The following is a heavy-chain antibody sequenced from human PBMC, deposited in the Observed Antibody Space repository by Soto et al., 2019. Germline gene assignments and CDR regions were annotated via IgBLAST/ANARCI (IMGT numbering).Heavy chain of an antibody. Sequence: PSETLSLTCTVSGGSISSGDYYWSWIRQPPGKGLEWIGYIYYSGSTYYNPSLKSRVTISVDTSKNQFSLKLSSVTAADTAVYYCARDRGDSSSYYFDYWGQGTLVTV. CDR3: ARDRGDSSSYYFDY. CDR1: GGSISSGDYY. D-gene: IGHD6-6*01. CDR2: IYYSGST. J-gene: IGHJ4*02. V-gene: IGHV4-30-4*02.